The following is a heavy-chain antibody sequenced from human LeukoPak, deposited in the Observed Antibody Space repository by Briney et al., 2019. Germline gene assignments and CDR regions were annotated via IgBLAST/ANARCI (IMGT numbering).Heavy chain of an antibody. D-gene: IGHD7-27*01. CDR2: VYRSGTT. V-gene: IGHV4-38-2*02. CDR3: ARENWVFDY. CDR1: GYSISSGYH. Sequence: SETLSLTCVVSGYSISSGYHWGWIRQPPGKGLEWIGSVYRSGTTYYDPALKSRVTISVDTSKNQISLKVRSVTAADTAMYYCARENWVFDYWGQGILVTVSS. J-gene: IGHJ4*02.